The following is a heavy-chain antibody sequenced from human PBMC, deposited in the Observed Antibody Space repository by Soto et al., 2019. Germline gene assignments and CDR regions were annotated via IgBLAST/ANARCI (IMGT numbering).Heavy chain of an antibody. V-gene: IGHV1-18*01. D-gene: IGHD6-19*01. J-gene: IGHJ4*02. CDR1: GYTFTNFG. CDR3: ASICYSSGWSY. CDR2: ISAYNGNT. Sequence: QVQLVQSGAEVKKPGASVKVSCKASGYTFTNFGISWVRQAPGQGLEWLGWISAYNGNTNYAQKLQDRVTMSRDTSKSTAYMELRSLRSDDTAVYYCASICYSSGWSYWGQGTQVTVSS.